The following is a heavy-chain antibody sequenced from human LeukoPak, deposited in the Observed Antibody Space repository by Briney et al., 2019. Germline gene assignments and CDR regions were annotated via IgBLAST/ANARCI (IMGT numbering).Heavy chain of an antibody. CDR1: GFTFSSYW. Sequence: GGSLRLSCAASGFTFSSYWMHWVRQAPGEGLEWVAVISRDGTQQYYAGSVKGRLTISRDNSQSTLYLHMNSLSTEDTALYYCARAVPAPGTPENAFDIWGQGTLVTVSS. V-gene: IGHV3-30*03. J-gene: IGHJ3*02. CDR2: ISRDGTQQ. D-gene: IGHD6-13*01. CDR3: ARAVPAPGTPENAFDI.